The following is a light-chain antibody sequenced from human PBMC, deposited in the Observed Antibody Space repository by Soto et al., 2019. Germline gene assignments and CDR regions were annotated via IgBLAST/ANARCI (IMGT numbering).Light chain of an antibody. CDR1: QSISSW. V-gene: IGKV1-5*01. Sequence: DIQMTQSPSTLSASVGDRVTITCRASQSISSWLAWYQQKPGKAPKLLIYDASSLESGVPSRLSGSGSGTEFTLTISSLQHDDFATYYCKQYNSYWTFGQGTKVDIK. CDR2: DAS. J-gene: IGKJ1*01. CDR3: KQYNSYWT.